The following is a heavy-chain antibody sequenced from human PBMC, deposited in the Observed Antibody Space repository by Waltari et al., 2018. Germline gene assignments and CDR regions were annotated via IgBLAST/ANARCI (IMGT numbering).Heavy chain of an antibody. Sequence: QVQLVQSGAEVKKPGASVKVSCKASGYTFTSYAMHWVRQAPGQRLEWMGWINAVNVNTKYSQEFQGRVTITSDTSASTAYMELSSLRSEDMAVYYCARRANYYDSSGYYPGAFDIWGQGTMVTVSS. J-gene: IGHJ3*02. CDR1: GYTFTSYA. CDR2: INAVNVNT. D-gene: IGHD3-22*01. CDR3: ARRANYYDSSGYYPGAFDI. V-gene: IGHV1-3*03.